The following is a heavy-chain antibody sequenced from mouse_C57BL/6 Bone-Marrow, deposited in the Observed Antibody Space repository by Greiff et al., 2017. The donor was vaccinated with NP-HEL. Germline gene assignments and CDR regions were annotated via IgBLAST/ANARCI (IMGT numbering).Heavy chain of an antibody. J-gene: IGHJ4*01. CDR1: GYTFTSYW. V-gene: IGHV1-59*01. Sequence: QVQLQQPGAELVRPGTSVKLSCKASGYTFTSYWMHWVKQRPGQGLEWIGVIDPSDSYTNYNQKFKGKATLTVDTSSSTAYMQLSSLTSEDSAVYYCARWYYGSSPYYAMDYWGQGTSVTVSS. CDR3: ARWYYGSSPYYAMDY. CDR2: IDPSDSYT. D-gene: IGHD1-1*01.